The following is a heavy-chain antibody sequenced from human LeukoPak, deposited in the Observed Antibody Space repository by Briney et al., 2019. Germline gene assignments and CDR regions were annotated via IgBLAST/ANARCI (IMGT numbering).Heavy chain of an antibody. CDR2: ISGSGANT. CDR3: AKAARGYYAGD. D-gene: IGHD2-2*01. V-gene: IGHV3-23*01. Sequence: HSGGSLRLSCEGSGFIFSAYAMSWVRQAPGKGLEWVSVISGSGANTYYADSVKGRFTISRDNSKNTLFLQMGSLRADDTALYYCAKAARGYYAGDCGQGTLVTVSS. J-gene: IGHJ4*02. CDR1: GFIFSAYA.